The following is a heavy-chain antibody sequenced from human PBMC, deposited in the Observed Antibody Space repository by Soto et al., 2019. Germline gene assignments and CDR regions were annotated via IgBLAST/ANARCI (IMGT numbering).Heavy chain of an antibody. CDR2: VTSSAIAT. CDR3: AKSHDTSASYLSIDS. Sequence: EVHLLEAGGGLVQPGGSLRLSYVGSGYRFSEDAMAWIRQAPGKGLEWVTGVTSSAIATYYADSVKGRFTISRNNSLNILYLQLDNLGAVDTAVYYCAKSHDTSASYLSIDSWGQGTQVTVSS. J-gene: IGHJ4*02. D-gene: IGHD3-22*01. V-gene: IGHV3-23*01. CDR1: GYRFSEDA.